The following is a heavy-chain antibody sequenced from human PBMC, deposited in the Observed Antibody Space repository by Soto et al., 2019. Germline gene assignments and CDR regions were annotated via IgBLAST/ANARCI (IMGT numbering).Heavy chain of an antibody. V-gene: IGHV2-5*02. Sequence: QITLKESGPTLVKPTQTLTLTCTFSGFSLSTSGVGVGWIRQSPGKALEWLALIYWDDDKRYSPSLKRRLTNTKXXSXNXXLLTRTNMDPVDKATYYCARIYCSGGSCYGNYFDYWGQGTLVTVSS. J-gene: IGHJ4*02. CDR3: ARIYCSGGSCYGNYFDY. CDR1: GFSLSTSGVG. CDR2: IYWDDDK. D-gene: IGHD2-15*01.